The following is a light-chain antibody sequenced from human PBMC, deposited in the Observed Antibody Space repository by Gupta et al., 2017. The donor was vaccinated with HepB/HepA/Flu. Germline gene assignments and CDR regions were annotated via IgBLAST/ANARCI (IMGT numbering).Light chain of an antibody. Sequence: QSVLTQLLLASGTPGQTITIPCSCCRSNIGSNIANWYQKFPGMAPKLLIYRDTHRPSGVSDRFSASKSGTSASLAISGLQSEDEADYYCAAWDDSLHGFYVFGTGTKVSV. CDR1: RSNIGSNI. CDR3: AAWDDSLHGFYV. V-gene: IGLV1-44*01. J-gene: IGLJ1*01. CDR2: RDT.